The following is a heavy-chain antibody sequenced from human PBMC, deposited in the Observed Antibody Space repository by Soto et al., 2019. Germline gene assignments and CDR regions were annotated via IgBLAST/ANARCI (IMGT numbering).Heavy chain of an antibody. Sequence: GGSLRLSCAASGFTFSSYAMSWVRQAPGKGLEWVSAISGSGGSTYYADSVKGRFTISRDNSKNTLYLQMNSLRAEDTAVYYCAKSPAVLRFLEWLLYEFDYWGQGTLVTVSS. J-gene: IGHJ4*02. V-gene: IGHV3-23*01. CDR3: AKSPAVLRFLEWLLYEFDY. CDR2: ISGSGGST. D-gene: IGHD3-3*01. CDR1: GFTFSSYA.